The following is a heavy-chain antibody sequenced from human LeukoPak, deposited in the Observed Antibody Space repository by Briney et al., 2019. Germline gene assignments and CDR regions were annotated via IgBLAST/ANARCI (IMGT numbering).Heavy chain of an antibody. CDR1: GFVFSDYY. V-gene: IGHV3-11*04. D-gene: IGHD2-8*02. J-gene: IGHJ3*01. Sequence: GGSLRLSCAASGFVFSDYYMSWIRQTPGKGLDWVSYISGLGSSIYYADSVKGRFTISRDNAKNSLYLQVNGLRAEDTAVYYCARVSPLYAGGEDAFHFWGQGTLVTVSS. CDR3: ARVSPLYAGGEDAFHF. CDR2: ISGLGSSI.